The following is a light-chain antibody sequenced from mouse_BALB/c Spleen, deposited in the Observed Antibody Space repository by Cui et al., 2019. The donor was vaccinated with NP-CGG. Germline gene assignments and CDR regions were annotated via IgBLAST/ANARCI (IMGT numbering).Light chain of an antibody. CDR3: ALWYSNHWV. V-gene: IGLV1*01. CDR2: GTN. CDR1: TGAVTTSNY. J-gene: IGLJ1*01. Sequence: QAVVTQESALTTSPGETVTLTCRSSTGAVTTSNYANWVQEKPDHLFTGLIGGTNNRAPGIPARFSGSLIGDKAALPITGAQIEDEAIYFCALWYSNHWVFGGGTKLTVL.